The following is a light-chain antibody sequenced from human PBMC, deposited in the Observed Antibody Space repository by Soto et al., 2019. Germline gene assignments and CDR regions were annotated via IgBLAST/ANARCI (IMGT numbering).Light chain of an antibody. J-gene: IGKJ1*01. V-gene: IGKV1-39*01. CDR3: QQSYSTPWT. CDR1: QSISSY. CDR2: AAS. Sequence: DIQMTQSPSSLYASVGDRVTITCRASQSISSYLNWYQQKPGKAPKLLIYAASSLKSGVPSRFSGSGAGTDFTHTISSLQPEDFATYYCQQSYSTPWTFGQGTKVEIK.